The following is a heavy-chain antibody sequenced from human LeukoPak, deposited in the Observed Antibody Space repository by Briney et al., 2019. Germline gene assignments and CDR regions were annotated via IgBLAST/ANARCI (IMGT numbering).Heavy chain of an antibody. CDR3: ANPAGLRLYYFDY. CDR2: IRYDGSNK. D-gene: IGHD5-12*01. Sequence: EGSLRLSCAASGFTFSSYGMHWVRQAPGKGLEWVAFIRYDGSNKYYADSVKGRFTISRDNSKNTLYLQMNSLRAEDTAVYYCANPAGLRLYYFDYWGQGTLVTVSS. V-gene: IGHV3-30*02. CDR1: GFTFSSYG. J-gene: IGHJ4*02.